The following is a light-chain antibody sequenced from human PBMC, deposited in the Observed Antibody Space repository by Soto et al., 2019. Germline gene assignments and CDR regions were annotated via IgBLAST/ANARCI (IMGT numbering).Light chain of an antibody. CDR2: EAS. V-gene: IGKV1-5*03. J-gene: IGKJ1*01. CDR3: QQYNSYPWT. CDR1: QSINNL. Sequence: DLQMTQSPSTVSASVGDRVTITCRASQSINNLLAWYQQKPGKAPNLLIYEASSLESGVPSRFSGSGSGTEFSLTISSLQPDDFASYYCQQYNSYPWTFGQGTKVEIK.